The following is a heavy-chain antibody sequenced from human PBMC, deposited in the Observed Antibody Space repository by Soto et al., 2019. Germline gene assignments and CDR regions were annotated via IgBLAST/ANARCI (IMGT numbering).Heavy chain of an antibody. Sequence: PGESLKISCKGSGYTLTSYCIGWVRQMPGKGLEWMGIIYPGDSDTRYSPSFQGQVAISADKSISTAYLQWSSLKASDTAMYYCARLGVTATGTHFGMDVWGQGTTVTVSS. D-gene: IGHD3-16*01. V-gene: IGHV5-51*01. CDR1: GYTLTSYC. J-gene: IGHJ6*02. CDR3: ARLGVTATGTHFGMDV. CDR2: IYPGDSDT.